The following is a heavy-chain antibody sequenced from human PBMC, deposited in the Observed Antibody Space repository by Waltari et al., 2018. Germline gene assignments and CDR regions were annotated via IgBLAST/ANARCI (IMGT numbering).Heavy chain of an antibody. CDR1: GGSISSSSYY. V-gene: IGHV4-39*01. J-gene: IGHJ4*02. D-gene: IGHD3-16*01. CDR3: ARHRGDVDY. Sequence: QLQLQESGPGLVKPSETLSRTCPVSGGSISSSSYYGGWIRQPPGKGLEWIGSIYYSGSTYYNPSLKSRVTISVDTSKNQFSLKLSSVTAADTAVYYCARHRGDVDYWGQGTLVTVSS. CDR2: IYYSGST.